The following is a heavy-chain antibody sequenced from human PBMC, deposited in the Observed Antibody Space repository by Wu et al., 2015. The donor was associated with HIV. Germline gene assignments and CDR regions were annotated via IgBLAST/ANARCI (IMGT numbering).Heavy chain of an antibody. CDR3: ARGLRHFGAFDI. V-gene: IGHV4-34*01. Sequence: QVQLQQWGAGLLKPSETLSLTCAVYGGSFSGYYWSWIRQPPGKGLEWIGEINHSGSTNYNPSLKSRVTISVDTSKNQFSLKLSSVTAADTAVYYCARGLRHFGAFDIWGQGTMVTVSS. CDR1: GGSFSGYY. CDR2: INHSGST. J-gene: IGHJ3*02. D-gene: IGHD4-17*01.